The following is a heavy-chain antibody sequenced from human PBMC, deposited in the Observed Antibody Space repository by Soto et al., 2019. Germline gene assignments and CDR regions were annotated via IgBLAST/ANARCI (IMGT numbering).Heavy chain of an antibody. D-gene: IGHD6-13*01. CDR3: AREGRAAAGTGYYYYGMDV. CDR1: GGSISSSSYY. J-gene: IGHJ6*02. Sequence: SETLSLTCTVSGGSISSSSYYWGWIRQPPGKGLEWIGSIYYSGSTYYNPSLKSRVTISVDTSKNQFSLKLSSVTAADTAVYYCAREGRAAAGTGYYYYGMDVWGQGTTLTVYS. V-gene: IGHV4-39*02. CDR2: IYYSGST.